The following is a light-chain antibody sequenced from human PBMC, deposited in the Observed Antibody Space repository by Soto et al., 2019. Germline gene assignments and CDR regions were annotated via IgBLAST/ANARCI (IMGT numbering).Light chain of an antibody. CDR2: DAA. Sequence: EIVLTQSPGTLSSSPGERATLSCRASQSVGNTYLAWYQQKPGQAPKLLIYDAASRATGIPDRFSGSGSGTDFTLTISILESEDFAVYYCQHYGTSASFFTFGPGTKVDMK. J-gene: IGKJ3*01. CDR1: QSVGNTY. CDR3: QHYGTSASFFT. V-gene: IGKV3-20*01.